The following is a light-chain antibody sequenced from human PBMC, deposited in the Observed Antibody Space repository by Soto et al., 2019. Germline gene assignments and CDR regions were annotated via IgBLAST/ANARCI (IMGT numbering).Light chain of an antibody. Sequence: ETVMTQSPATLSVSPGARATLSCKASQSAGSNLAWYQQKPGQAPRLLIYGASTRSTGIPARFSGSGSGTEFTLAISSLQSEDFAVYSCQQYNDWPPLTSGGGTKVVIK. CDR1: QSAGSN. V-gene: IGKV3-15*01. J-gene: IGKJ4*01. CDR2: GAS. CDR3: QQYNDWPPLT.